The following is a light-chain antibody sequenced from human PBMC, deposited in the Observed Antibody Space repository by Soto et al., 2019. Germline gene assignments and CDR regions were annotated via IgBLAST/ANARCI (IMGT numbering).Light chain of an antibody. CDR2: EVN. J-gene: IGLJ2*01. CDR1: SSDVGGYNY. Sequence: QSALTQPPSASGSPGQSVTISCTGTSSDVGGYNYVSWYQQHPGKAPKLIISEVNKRPSGVPDRFSGSKSGNTASLTVSGLQAGDEADYYCSSYAGSNNLYVVFGGGTKLTVL. V-gene: IGLV2-8*01. CDR3: SSYAGSNNLYVV.